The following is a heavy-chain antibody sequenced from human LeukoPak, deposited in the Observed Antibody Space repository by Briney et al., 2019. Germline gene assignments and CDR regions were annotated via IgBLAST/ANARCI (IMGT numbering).Heavy chain of an antibody. J-gene: IGHJ2*01. CDR3: ASDVNLLFFDV. D-gene: IGHD2-21*01. V-gene: IGHV3-74*01. CDR1: GFTFSTYV. Sequence: PGGSLRLSCAASGFTFSTYVMHWVRQAPGKGLMWVSRISHDGTDTSYADSVKDRFTVSRDNAKNTLYLQMNSLRADDTAVYYCASDVNLLFFDVWGRGTLVTVSS. CDR2: ISHDGTDT.